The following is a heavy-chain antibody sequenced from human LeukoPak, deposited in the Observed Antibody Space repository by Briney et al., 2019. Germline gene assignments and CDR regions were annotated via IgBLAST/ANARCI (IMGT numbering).Heavy chain of an antibody. D-gene: IGHD2-2*01. Sequence: PGGSLRLSCAASGFTFSDYYMSWIRQAPGKGLEWVSYISSSGSTIYYADSVKGRFTISRDNAKNSLYLQMNSLRAEDTAVYYCARDSGDIVVVPAAIDYWGQGTLVTVSS. CDR2: ISSSGSTI. CDR3: ARDSGDIVVVPAAIDY. CDR1: GFTFSDYY. V-gene: IGHV3-11*01. J-gene: IGHJ4*02.